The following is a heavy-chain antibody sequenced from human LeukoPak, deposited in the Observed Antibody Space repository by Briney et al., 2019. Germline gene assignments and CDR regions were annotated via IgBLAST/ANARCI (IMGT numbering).Heavy chain of an antibody. J-gene: IGHJ3*02. D-gene: IGHD2-2*01. Sequence: SETLSLTCTVSGGSVSSGSYYWSWIRQPPGKGLEWIGYIYYSGSTNYNPSLKSRVTISVDTSKNQFSMKRSSVTAADTAVYYCAREAVRTANFDAFDIWGQGTMVTVSS. V-gene: IGHV4-61*01. CDR2: IYYSGST. CDR3: AREAVRTANFDAFDI. CDR1: GGSVSSGSYY.